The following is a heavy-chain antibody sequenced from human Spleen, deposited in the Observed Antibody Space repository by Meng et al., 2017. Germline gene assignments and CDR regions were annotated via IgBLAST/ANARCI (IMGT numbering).Heavy chain of an antibody. J-gene: IGHJ3*02. CDR3: AREAYCGGDCAFQAFDI. Sequence: GESLKISCAASGFTFSTYTMSWVRQAPGKGLEWVSSISTGSSYIYYADSVKGRFTIFRDNAKNSLYLHMSSLRAEDTAVYYCAREAYCGGDCAFQAFDIWGQGTMVTVSS. V-gene: IGHV3-21*01. CDR2: ISTGSSYI. D-gene: IGHD2-21*02. CDR1: GFTFSTYT.